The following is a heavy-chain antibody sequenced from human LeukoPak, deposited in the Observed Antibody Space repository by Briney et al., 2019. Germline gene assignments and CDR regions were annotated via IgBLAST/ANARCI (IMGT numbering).Heavy chain of an antibody. Sequence: GGSLRLSCAASGFTFSSYGMHWVRQAPGKGLEWVAVISYDGSNKYYADSVKGRFTISRDNSKNTLYLQMNSLRAEDTAVYYCAKGSHYYYDSSGDWGQGTLVTVSP. CDR2: ISYDGSNK. V-gene: IGHV3-30*18. CDR1: GFTFSSYG. CDR3: AKGSHYYYDSSGD. D-gene: IGHD3-22*01. J-gene: IGHJ4*02.